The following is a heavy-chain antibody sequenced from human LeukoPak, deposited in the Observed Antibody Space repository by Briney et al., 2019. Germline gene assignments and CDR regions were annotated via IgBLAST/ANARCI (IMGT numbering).Heavy chain of an antibody. D-gene: IGHD4-17*01. V-gene: IGHV3-15*01. CDR2: IKSKTDGGTT. CDR3: TTGVPENYGDYKPYFDY. Sequence: GGSLRLSCAASGFTFSNAWMSWVRQAPGKGLEWVGRIKSKTDGGTTDYAAPVKGRFTIPRDDSKNTLYLQMNSLKTEDTAVYYCTTGVPENYGDYKPYFDYWGQGTLVTVSS. CDR1: GFTFSNAW. J-gene: IGHJ4*02.